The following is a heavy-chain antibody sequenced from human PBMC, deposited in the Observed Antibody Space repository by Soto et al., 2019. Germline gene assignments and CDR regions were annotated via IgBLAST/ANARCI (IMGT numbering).Heavy chain of an antibody. V-gene: IGHV4-28*01. CDR1: GYSIISSNW. CDR3: ARREIQGPIDY. J-gene: IGHJ4*02. D-gene: IGHD1-26*01. Sequence: PSETLSLTCAVSGYSIISSNWWGWSRQPPGKGLEWIGYIYYSGTTYYNPSLKSRVTMSVDTSKNQFSLKLTSVTAVDTAVYYCARREIQGPIDYWGQGTLVTVSS. CDR2: IYYSGTT.